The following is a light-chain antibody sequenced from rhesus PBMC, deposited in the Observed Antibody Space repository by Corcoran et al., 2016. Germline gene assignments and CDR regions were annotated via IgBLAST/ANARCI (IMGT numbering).Light chain of an antibody. V-gene: IGKV1-74*01. CDR1: ENVNNY. J-gene: IGKJ2*01. Sequence: DIQMTQSPSSLSASVGDRVTITCRASENVNNYLNRYQPKPGKAPKLLFYKASPLQSGVPSRFSGSGAGTDYTFTISSLQPEDVATYYCQHGYATPYTFGQGTKVKIK. CDR3: QHGYATPYT. CDR2: KAS.